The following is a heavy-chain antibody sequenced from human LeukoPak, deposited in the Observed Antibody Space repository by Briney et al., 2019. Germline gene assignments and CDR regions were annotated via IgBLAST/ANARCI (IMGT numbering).Heavy chain of an antibody. CDR1: GGTFSSYA. CDR2: IIPIFGTA. J-gene: IGHJ4*02. D-gene: IGHD6-19*01. CDR3: ARVDFGEQWLVRQYYFDY. Sequence: ASVKVSCKASGGTFSSYAISWVRQAPGQGLEWMGGIIPIFGTANYAQKFQGRVTITADKSTSTAYMELRSLRSDDTAVYYCARVDFGEQWLVRQYYFDYWGQGTLVTVSS. V-gene: IGHV1-69*06.